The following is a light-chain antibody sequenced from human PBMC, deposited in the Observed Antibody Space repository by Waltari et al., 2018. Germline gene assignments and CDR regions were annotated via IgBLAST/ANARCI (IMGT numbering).Light chain of an antibody. Sequence: EIVLTQSPGTLSSSPGERATLSCRASQSVGGTLAWYQQKPGQAPRLLMYGTSTRAPGTPDRFSGTGSGTDFSLTISRLEPEDFAVYYCQHYVRLPATFGQGTKVEIK. CDR3: QHYVRLPAT. CDR1: QSVGGT. V-gene: IGKV3-20*01. CDR2: GTS. J-gene: IGKJ1*01.